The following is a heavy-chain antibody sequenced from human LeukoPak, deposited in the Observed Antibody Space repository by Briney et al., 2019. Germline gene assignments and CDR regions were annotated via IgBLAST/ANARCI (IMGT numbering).Heavy chain of an antibody. D-gene: IGHD6-13*01. CDR1: GFTFSSYA. CDR3: AILPGYSSGWYEVNY. V-gene: IGHV3-23*01. J-gene: IGHJ4*02. CDR2: ISGSGGST. Sequence: GGSLRLSCAASGFTFSSYAMSWVRQAPGKGLEWVSCISGSGGSTYYADSVKGRFTISRDNSRNTLYLKMNSPRAEDTAVYYCAILPGYSSGWYEVNYWGQGTLVTVSS.